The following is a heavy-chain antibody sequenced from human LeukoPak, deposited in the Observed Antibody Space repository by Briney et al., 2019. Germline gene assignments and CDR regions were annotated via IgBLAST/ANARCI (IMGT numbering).Heavy chain of an antibody. V-gene: IGHV1-18*01. Sequence: ASVKVSCKASGYTFTSYGISWVRQAPGQGLEWMGWISAYNGNTNYAQKLQGRVTMTTDTSTSTAYMELRSLRSDDTAVYYCARQGYDYVWGSYPDYWGQGTLVTVSS. CDR1: GYTFTSYG. D-gene: IGHD3-16*01. CDR2: ISAYNGNT. CDR3: ARQGYDYVWGSYPDY. J-gene: IGHJ4*02.